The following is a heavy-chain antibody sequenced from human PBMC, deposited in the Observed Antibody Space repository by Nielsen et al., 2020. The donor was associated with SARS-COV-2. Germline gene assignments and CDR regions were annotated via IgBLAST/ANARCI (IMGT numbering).Heavy chain of an antibody. CDR1: GFTFSSLW. J-gene: IGHJ3*01. CDR3: SRDWSRSFDV. V-gene: IGHV3-7*01. Sequence: GESLKISCAASGFTFSSLWMSWVRQVPGKGLEWVADIKPDGSGKVYVDSVKGRFTISRDNTKNLMSLQMNFLRVEDTAVYYCSRDWSRSFDVWGQGTMVTVSS. CDR2: IKPDGSGK.